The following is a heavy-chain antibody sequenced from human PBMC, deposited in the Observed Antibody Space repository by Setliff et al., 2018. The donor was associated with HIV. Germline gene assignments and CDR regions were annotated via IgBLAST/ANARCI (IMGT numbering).Heavy chain of an antibody. V-gene: IGHV1-2*02. J-gene: IGHJ4*02. CDR3: ARSTTAD. CDR1: GYTFTSYY. Sequence: GASVKVSCKASGYTFTSYYLHWLRQAPGQGLEWMGWINPNNGGTSYAQKFQGRVTMTRDTSISTVYMELSRLRSDDTALYYCARSTTADWGQGTMVTVSS. CDR2: INPNNGGT. D-gene: IGHD4-17*01.